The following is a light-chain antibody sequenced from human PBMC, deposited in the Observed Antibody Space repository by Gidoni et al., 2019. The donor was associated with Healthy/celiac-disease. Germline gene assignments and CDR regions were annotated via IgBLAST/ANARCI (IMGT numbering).Light chain of an antibody. CDR3: QQRSSWLT. CDR1: QRVSSY. V-gene: IGKV3-11*01. Sequence: EIVLTQSPATLSLSPGERATLSCRASQRVSSYLAWYQQNPGQAPRLLIYDASNRATGIPARFSGSGSGTDFTLTISSLEPEDFAVYYCQQRSSWLTFXQXTRLXIK. CDR2: DAS. J-gene: IGKJ5*01.